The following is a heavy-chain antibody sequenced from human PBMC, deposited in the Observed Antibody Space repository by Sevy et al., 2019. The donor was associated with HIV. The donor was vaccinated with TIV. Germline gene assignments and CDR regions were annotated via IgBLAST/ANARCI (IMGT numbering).Heavy chain of an antibody. CDR2: INSDGSST. J-gene: IGHJ6*02. CDR1: GFTFSSYW. CDR3: ARVHSPTTYYDYIWGSYRDYYYGIDV. Sequence: GESLKTSCAASGFTFSSYWMHWVRQAPGKGLVWVSRINSDGSSTSYADSVKGRFTISRDNAKNTLYLQMNSLRAEDTAVYYCARVHSPTTYYDYIWGSYRDYYYGIDVWGQGTTVTVSS. D-gene: IGHD3-16*02. V-gene: IGHV3-74*01.